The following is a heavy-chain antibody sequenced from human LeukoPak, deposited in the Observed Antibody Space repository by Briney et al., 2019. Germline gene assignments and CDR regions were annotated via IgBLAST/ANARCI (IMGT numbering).Heavy chain of an antibody. CDR2: INPNTGKT. Sequence: ASVKVSCKASGGTFSSYAISWVRQATGQEPEWMGWINPNTGKTGYAQKFQGRVTITRDTSINTAYMELSSLRSEDTAVYYCAKHYQTTFDYWGQGTLVIVSS. V-gene: IGHV1-8*03. CDR1: GGTFSSYA. D-gene: IGHD1-14*01. CDR3: AKHYQTTFDY. J-gene: IGHJ4*02.